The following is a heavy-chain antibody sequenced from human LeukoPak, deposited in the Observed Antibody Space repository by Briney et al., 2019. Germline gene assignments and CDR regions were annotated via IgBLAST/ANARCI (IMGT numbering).Heavy chain of an antibody. CDR2: IGSSGGST. V-gene: IGHV3-23*01. J-gene: IGHJ4*02. CDR3: AKGYCSSTSCPLGY. CDR1: GFIFSSYA. D-gene: IGHD2-2*01. Sequence: GGSLRLSSAASGFIFSSYAMSWVRQAPGKGLEWVSTIGSSGGSTYYADSVKGRFTISRANSKNTLYLQMNTLRAEDTAVYYCAKGYCSSTSCPLGYWGQGTLVTVSS.